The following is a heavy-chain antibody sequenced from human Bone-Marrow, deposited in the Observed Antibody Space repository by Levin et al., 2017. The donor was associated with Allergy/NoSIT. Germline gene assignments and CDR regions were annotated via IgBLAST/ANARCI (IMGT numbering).Heavy chain of an antibody. CDR1: DGSINGYF. CDR2: IYDGGNT. CDR3: ARDVEGSGRYLRLDA. Sequence: SCTVSDGSINGYFWNWFRQPPGKELEWIGLIYDGGNTRYNPSLQSRVTITLDTPKNQFFLRVNSVIAADTAVYYCARDVEGSGRYLRLDAWGQGTLVTVSS. J-gene: IGHJ5*02. D-gene: IGHD3-10*01. V-gene: IGHV4-59*01.